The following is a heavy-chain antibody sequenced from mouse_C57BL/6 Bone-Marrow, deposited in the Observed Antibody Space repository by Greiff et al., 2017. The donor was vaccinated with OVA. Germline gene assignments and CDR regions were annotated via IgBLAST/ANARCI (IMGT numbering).Heavy chain of an antibody. CDR3: ARREGLRRSFDY. V-gene: IGHV1-54*01. CDR1: GYAFTNYL. Sequence: VQLQQSGAELVRPGPSVKVSCKASGYAFTNYLIEWVKQRPGQGLEWIGVINPGSGGTNYNEKFKGKATLTADKSSSTAYMQLSSLTSEDSAVYFCARREGLRRSFDYWGQGTTLTVSS. J-gene: IGHJ2*01. CDR2: INPGSGGT. D-gene: IGHD2-4*01.